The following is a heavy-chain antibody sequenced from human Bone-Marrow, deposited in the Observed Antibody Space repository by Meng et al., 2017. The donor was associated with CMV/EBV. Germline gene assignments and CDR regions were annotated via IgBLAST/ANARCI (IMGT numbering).Heavy chain of an antibody. V-gene: IGHV3-74*01. CDR1: GFTFSSYA. Sequence: ETLSLTCAASGFTFSSYAMSWVRQAPGKGLVWVSRINSDGSSTSYADSVKGRFTISRDNAKNSLYLQMNSLRAEDTAVYYCARMTIFGFDYWGQGTLVTVSS. D-gene: IGHD3-3*01. J-gene: IGHJ4*02. CDR3: ARMTIFGFDY. CDR2: INSDGSST.